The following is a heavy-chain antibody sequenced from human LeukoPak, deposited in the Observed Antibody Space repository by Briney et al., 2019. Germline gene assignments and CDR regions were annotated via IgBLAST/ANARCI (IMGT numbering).Heavy chain of an antibody. CDR1: GGSISRYY. Sequence: SETLSLTCTVSGGSISRYYWSWIRQPPGKGLEWIGYIYSSENTYYNPSLNSRVTISVDTSKNQFSLKLSSVTAADTAVYYCAREVRFCTGDTCYRWFDPXGXXTLVTVSS. CDR2: IYSSENT. D-gene: IGHD2-15*01. V-gene: IGHV4-59*01. CDR3: AREVRFCTGDTCYRWFDP. J-gene: IGHJ5*02.